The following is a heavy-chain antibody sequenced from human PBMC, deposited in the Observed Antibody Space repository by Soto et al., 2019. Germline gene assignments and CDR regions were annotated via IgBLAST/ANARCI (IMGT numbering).Heavy chain of an antibody. CDR3: ARVTTSRPGYDP. CDR2: INHILGTQ. J-gene: IGHJ5*02. Sequence: QVQMVQSGAEVKKPGSSVKVSCKASGGTISRYGITWLRQAPGQGPEWMGGINHILGTQKYAQKFQGRVTFTADESTSTAYMELSSLRSEDTAVYYCARVTTSRPGYDPWGQGTLVTVSS. D-gene: IGHD1-1*01. CDR1: GGTISRYG. V-gene: IGHV1-69*11.